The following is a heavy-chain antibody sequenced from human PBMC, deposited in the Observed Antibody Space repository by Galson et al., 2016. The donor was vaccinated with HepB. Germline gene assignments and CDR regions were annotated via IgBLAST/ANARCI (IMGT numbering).Heavy chain of an antibody. Sequence: SLRLSCAASGFTFSSYSMHWVRQAPGKGLEWVAVISYDGSNKYYADSVKGRFTISRDNSKNPLYLQMNSLRAEDTAVYYCAKILYEQDYWGQGTLVTVSS. V-gene: IGHV3-30*18. CDR2: ISYDGSNK. D-gene: IGHD5/OR15-5a*01. CDR1: GFTFSSYS. J-gene: IGHJ4*02. CDR3: AKILYEQDY.